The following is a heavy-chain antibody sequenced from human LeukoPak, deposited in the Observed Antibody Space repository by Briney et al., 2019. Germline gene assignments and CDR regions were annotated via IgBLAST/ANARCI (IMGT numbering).Heavy chain of an antibody. CDR2: IYHSGST. Sequence: SGTLSLTCAVSGGSISSSNWWSWVRQPPGKGLEWIGEIYHSGSTYYNPSLKSRVTISVDTSKNQFSLKLSSVTAADTAVYYCARGGRVLMAFDIWGQGTMVTVSS. D-gene: IGHD2-8*01. V-gene: IGHV4-4*02. CDR1: GGSISSSNW. CDR3: ARGGRVLMAFDI. J-gene: IGHJ3*02.